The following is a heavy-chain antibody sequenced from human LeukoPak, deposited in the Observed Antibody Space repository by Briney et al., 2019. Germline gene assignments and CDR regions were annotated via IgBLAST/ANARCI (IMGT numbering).Heavy chain of an antibody. J-gene: IGHJ4*02. CDR3: ARALAARFDY. CDR2: IYYSGGT. CDR1: GGSISSYY. V-gene: IGHV4-59*01. D-gene: IGHD6-6*01. Sequence: SETLSLTCTVSGGSISSYYWSWIRQPPGKGLEWIGYIYYSGGTNYNPSLKSRVTISVDTSKNQFSLKLSSVTAADTAVYYCARALAARFDYWGQGTLVTVSS.